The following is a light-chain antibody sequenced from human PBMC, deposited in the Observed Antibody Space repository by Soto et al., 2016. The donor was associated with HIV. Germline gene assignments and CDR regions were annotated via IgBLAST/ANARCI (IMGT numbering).Light chain of an antibody. CDR1: TLRNYY. Sequence: SSELTQEPAVSVALGQTVTITCQGDTLRNYYASWYQQKPGQAPLLVISGKNNRPSGIPDRFSGSHSGHTSSLTITGAQADDDGDYYCNSRDSSGPHLGVFGSGTKVTVL. J-gene: IGLJ1*01. CDR2: GKN. V-gene: IGLV3-19*01. CDR3: NSRDSSGPHLGV.